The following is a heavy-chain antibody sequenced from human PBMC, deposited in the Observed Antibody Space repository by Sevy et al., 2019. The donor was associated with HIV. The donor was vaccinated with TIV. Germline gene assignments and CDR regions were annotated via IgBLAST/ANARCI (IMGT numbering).Heavy chain of an antibody. CDR1: GLTVSSNY. V-gene: IGHV3-53*01. CDR2: IYSGGRT. J-gene: IGHJ4*02. CDR3: ASGYDSSGFEFDY. Sequence: GGSLRLSCAASGLTVSSNYMSWVRQAPGKGLEWVSFIYSGGRTYYADSVKGRFTISRDNSRNTLYLQMNSLRAEDTAVYYCASGYDSSGFEFDYWGQRILVTVSS. D-gene: IGHD3-22*01.